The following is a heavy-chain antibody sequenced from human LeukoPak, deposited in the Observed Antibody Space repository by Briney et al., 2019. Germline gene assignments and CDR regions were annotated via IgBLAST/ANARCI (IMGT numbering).Heavy chain of an antibody. CDR1: GFTFSGYA. CDR3: AKELTAIPPSY. CDR2: IWYDGSNK. Sequence: GGSLRLSCAASGFTFSGYAMHWVRQAPGKGLEWVAVIWYDGSNKYYADSVKGRFTISRDNSKNTLYLQMNSLRAEDTAVYYCAKELTAIPPSYWGQGTLVTVSS. J-gene: IGHJ4*02. D-gene: IGHD2-21*01. V-gene: IGHV3-30*02.